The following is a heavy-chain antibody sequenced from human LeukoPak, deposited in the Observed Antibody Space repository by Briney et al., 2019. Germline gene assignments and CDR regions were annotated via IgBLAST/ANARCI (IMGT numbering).Heavy chain of an antibody. D-gene: IGHD6-13*01. CDR3: AKELRSGIAAAGTVAY. Sequence: GGSLRLSCAASGFTFSSYGMHWVRQAPGKGLERVAVISYDGSNKYYADSVKGRFTISRDNSKNTLYLQMNSLRAEDTAVYYCAKELRSGIAAAGTVAYWGQGTLVTVSS. CDR2: ISYDGSNK. J-gene: IGHJ4*02. CDR1: GFTFSSYG. V-gene: IGHV3-30*18.